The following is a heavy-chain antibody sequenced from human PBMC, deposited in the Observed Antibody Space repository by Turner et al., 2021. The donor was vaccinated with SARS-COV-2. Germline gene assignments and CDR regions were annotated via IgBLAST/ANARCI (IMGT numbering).Heavy chain of an antibody. CDR2: INGRGDVT. Sequence: QVQLLQAADEVKKPGASVKVSCKASGYIFTNYYMHWVRQASGQGLEWMGIINGRGDVTGYAEKFHGRVTMTTDTSTRTVYMKVKSLRSDDTAVYFCARGDVVGADFDFWGQGTLVTVSP. CDR1: GYIFTNYY. V-gene: IGHV1-46*03. CDR3: ARGDVVGADFDF. D-gene: IGHD1-26*01. J-gene: IGHJ4*02.